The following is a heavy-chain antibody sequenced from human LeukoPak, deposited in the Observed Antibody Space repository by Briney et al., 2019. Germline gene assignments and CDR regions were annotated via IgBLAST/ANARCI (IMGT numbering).Heavy chain of an antibody. CDR1: GFTFSSFG. V-gene: IGHV3-7*04. J-gene: IGHJ4*02. D-gene: IGHD5-24*01. CDR2: IKQDGSKK. Sequence: GGSLRLSCAASGFTFSSFGMHWVRQAPGKGLEWVANIKQDGSKKSYVDSVKGRFTISRDNAKNSLYLQMNSLRAEDTAIYYCTRVGYIDEGIDYWGQGTLVTVSS. CDR3: TRVGYIDEGIDY.